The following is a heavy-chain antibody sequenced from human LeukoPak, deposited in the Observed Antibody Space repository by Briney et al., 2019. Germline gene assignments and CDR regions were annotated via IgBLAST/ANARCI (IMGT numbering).Heavy chain of an antibody. D-gene: IGHD1-26*01. J-gene: IGHJ4*02. CDR3: ARDLWESGSYYEEWSY. CDR1: GGTFSSYA. Sequence: GASLKVSCKASGGTFSSYAISWVRQAPGQGLEWMGGIIAICGTANYAQKFQGRVTITADESTSTAYMELSSLRSEDTAVYYCARDLWESGSYYEEWSYWGQGTLVTVSS. V-gene: IGHV1-69*01. CDR2: IIAICGTA.